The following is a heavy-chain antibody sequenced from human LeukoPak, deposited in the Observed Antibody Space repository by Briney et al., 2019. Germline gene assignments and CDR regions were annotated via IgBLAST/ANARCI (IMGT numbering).Heavy chain of an antibody. CDR1: GYTFTGYY. CDR3: ARRGIAYYYDSSGLDY. V-gene: IGHV1-2*02. Sequence: VASVKVSCKASGYTFTGYYMHWVRQAPGQGLEWMGLINPNSGGTNYAQKFQGRVTMTRDTSISTAYMELSRLRSDDTAVYYCARRGIAYYYDSSGLDYWGQGTLVTVSS. J-gene: IGHJ4*02. CDR2: INPNSGGT. D-gene: IGHD3-22*01.